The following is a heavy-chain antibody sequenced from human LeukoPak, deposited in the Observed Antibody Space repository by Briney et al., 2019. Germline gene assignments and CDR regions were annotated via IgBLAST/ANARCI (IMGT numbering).Heavy chain of an antibody. D-gene: IGHD2-2*01. Sequence: SVKVSCKASGGTFSSYAISWVRQAPGQGLEWMGGIIPIFGTANYAQKFQGRVTITTDESTSTAYMELSSLRSEDTAVYYCAREGCSSTSCYPGEKNWFDPWGQGTLVTVSS. V-gene: IGHV1-69*05. CDR3: AREGCSSTSCYPGEKNWFDP. CDR2: IIPIFGTA. J-gene: IGHJ5*02. CDR1: GGTFSSYA.